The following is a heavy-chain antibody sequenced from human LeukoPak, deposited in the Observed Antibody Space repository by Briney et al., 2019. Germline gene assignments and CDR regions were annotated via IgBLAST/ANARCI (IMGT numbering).Heavy chain of an antibody. CDR3: ARVADILTGPPDY. CDR1: GFTFSGYA. V-gene: IGHV3-23*01. J-gene: IGHJ4*02. Sequence: PGGSLRLSCAASGFTFSGYAMSWVRQAPGEGLEWVSTVSGSGSSTYYADSVKGRFTISRDNSKNTLHLQMNSLRAEDTAVYYCARVADILTGPPDYWGQGTLVTVSS. CDR2: VSGSGSST. D-gene: IGHD3-9*01.